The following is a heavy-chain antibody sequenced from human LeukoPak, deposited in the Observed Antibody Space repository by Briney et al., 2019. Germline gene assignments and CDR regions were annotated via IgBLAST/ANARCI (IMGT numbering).Heavy chain of an antibody. J-gene: IGHJ3*02. CDR2: TYYRSKWYN. CDR1: GDSVSSNSAA. V-gene: IGHV6-1*01. CDR3: ARDIAVAGHDAFDI. D-gene: IGHD6-19*01. Sequence: SQTLSLTCAISGDSVSSNSAAWNRIRQSPSRGLEWLGRTYYRSKWYNDYAVSVKSRITIDPDTSKNQFSLQLNSVTPEDTAVYYCARDIAVAGHDAFDIWGQGTMVTVSS.